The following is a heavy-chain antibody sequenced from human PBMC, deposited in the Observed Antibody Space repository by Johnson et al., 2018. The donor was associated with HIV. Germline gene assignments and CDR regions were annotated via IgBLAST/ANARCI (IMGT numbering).Heavy chain of an antibody. CDR2: ISYDGSNK. CDR3: ARDRAWGDNVVVAAYGAFDI. J-gene: IGHJ3*02. CDR1: GFTFSSYA. Sequence: VQLVESGGGVVQPGGSLRLSCAASGFTFSSYAMHWVRQAPGKGLEWVAVISYDGSNKYYADSVKGRFTISRDNSKNTLYLQMNSRRAEDTAVYYCARDRAWGDNVVVAAYGAFDIWGQGTMVTVSS. V-gene: IGHV3-30*04. D-gene: IGHD2-15*01.